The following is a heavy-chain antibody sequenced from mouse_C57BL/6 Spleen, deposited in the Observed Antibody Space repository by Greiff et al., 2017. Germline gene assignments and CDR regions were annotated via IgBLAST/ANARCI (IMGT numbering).Heavy chain of an antibody. CDR2: IYPGSGNP. D-gene: IGHD2-1*01. V-gene: IGHV1-66*01. J-gene: IGHJ1*03. CDR3: ARFYYGNYEYFEV. CDR1: GYSFTSYY. Sequence: QVQLQQSGPELVKPGASVKISCKASGYSFTSYYIHWVKQRPGQGLEWIGWIYPGSGNPKYNEKFKGKATLTAGPSSSPAYMPLSSLTSEDSAVYDCARFYYGNYEYFEVWGTGTTVTGSS.